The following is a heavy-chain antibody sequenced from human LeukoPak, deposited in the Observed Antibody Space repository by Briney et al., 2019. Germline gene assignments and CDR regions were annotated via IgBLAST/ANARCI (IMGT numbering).Heavy chain of an antibody. CDR1: GYGFTTNW. Sequence: GESLKISCKGSGYGFTTNWIGWVRQTPGKGLEWMGIIYPGNSDTRYSPSFQGQVTISADKSISTAYLQWSSLKASDTAMYYCARQHGDYEDHFDYWGQGTLVTVSS. J-gene: IGHJ4*02. D-gene: IGHD4-17*01. CDR2: IYPGNSDT. CDR3: ARQHGDYEDHFDY. V-gene: IGHV5-51*01.